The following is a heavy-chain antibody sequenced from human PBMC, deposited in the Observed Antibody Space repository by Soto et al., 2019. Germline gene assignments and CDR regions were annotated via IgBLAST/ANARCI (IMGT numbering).Heavy chain of an antibody. CDR2: ISSGRPDI. CDR3: ARDHLGIAAGDFDL. D-gene: IGHD6-19*01. Sequence: EDPLVESGGGLVKPGGSLRLSCAASGFSFDTYNMNWVRQAPGKGLEWVSSISSGRPDIFYADSVRGRFTISTDDAKKSLFLQMNSLRADDTAVYYCARDHLGIAAGDFDLWGQGTLVIVSS. V-gene: IGHV3-21*02. CDR1: GFSFDTYN. J-gene: IGHJ4*02.